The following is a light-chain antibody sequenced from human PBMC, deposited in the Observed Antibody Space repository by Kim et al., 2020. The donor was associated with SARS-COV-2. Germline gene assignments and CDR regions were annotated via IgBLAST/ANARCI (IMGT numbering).Light chain of an antibody. CDR2: WAS. V-gene: IGKV4-1*01. CDR3: QQYYSTPLT. CDR1: QSVLYSSNNKNY. Sequence: ATINCKSSQSVLYSSNNKNYLAWYQQKPGQPPKLLIYWASTRESGVPVRFSGSGSGTDFTLTISSLQAEDVAVYYCQQYYSTPLTFGGGTKVDIK. J-gene: IGKJ4*01.